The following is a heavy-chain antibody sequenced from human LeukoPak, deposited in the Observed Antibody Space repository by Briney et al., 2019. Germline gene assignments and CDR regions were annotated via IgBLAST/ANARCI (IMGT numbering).Heavy chain of an antibody. CDR3: ARGRAWELLGVDY. CDR1: GFTFSSYP. J-gene: IGHJ4*02. V-gene: IGHV3-48*04. D-gene: IGHD1-26*01. CDR2: ISSTSNTI. Sequence: GGSLRLSCAASGFTFSSYPMNWVRQAPGKGLEWVSYISSTSNTIYYADSVKGRFTISRDNAKNSLYLQMNSLRAEDTAVYYCARGRAWELLGVDYWGQGTLVTVSS.